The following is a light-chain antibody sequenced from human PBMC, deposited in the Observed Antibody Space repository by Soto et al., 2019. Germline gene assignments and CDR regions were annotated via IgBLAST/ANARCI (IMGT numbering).Light chain of an antibody. J-gene: IGLJ1*01. CDR2: EGS. Sequence: QSALTQPASVSGGPGQSITISCTGTSSDFGTYNLVSWYQHHPGKAPKLMIYEGSKRPSGVSNRFSGSKSGNTASLTISGLQAEDEADYYCCSYAGSSTYVFGTGTKVTVL. V-gene: IGLV2-23*01. CDR3: CSYAGSSTYV. CDR1: SSDFGTYNL.